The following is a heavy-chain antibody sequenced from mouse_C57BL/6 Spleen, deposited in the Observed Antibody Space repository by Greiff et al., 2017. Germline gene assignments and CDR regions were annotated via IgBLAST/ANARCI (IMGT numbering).Heavy chain of an antibody. CDR2: IYPGSGST. Sequence: QVQLQQSGAELVKPGASVKMSCKASGYTFTSYWITWVKQRPGQGLEWIGDIYPGSGSTNYNEKFKSKATLTVDTSSSTAYMQLSSLTSEDSAVYYCARSGITTVVAHFDYWGQGTTLTVSS. CDR1: GYTFTSYW. J-gene: IGHJ2*01. CDR3: ARSGITTVVAHFDY. V-gene: IGHV1-55*01. D-gene: IGHD1-1*01.